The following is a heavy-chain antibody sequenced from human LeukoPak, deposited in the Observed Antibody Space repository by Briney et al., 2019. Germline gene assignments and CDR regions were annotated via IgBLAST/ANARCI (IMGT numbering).Heavy chain of an antibody. CDR3: ATEYFDNSGYCFH. Sequence: GGSLRLSCAGSGFSFKNYAMSWVRQAPGKGLEWVSSISNGGGFKSYADSLEGRFAISRENAKNSLYLQMNSLRAEDTAVYYCATEYFDNSGYCFHWGQGTLVTVSS. D-gene: IGHD3-22*01. V-gene: IGHV3-21*01. CDR1: GFSFKNYA. J-gene: IGHJ4*02. CDR2: ISNGGGFK.